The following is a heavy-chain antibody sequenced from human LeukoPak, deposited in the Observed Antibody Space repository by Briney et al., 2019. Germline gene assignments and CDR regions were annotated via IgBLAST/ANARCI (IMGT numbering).Heavy chain of an antibody. D-gene: IGHD1-26*01. CDR1: GFTFSNYV. CDR2: IRYDGSNK. V-gene: IGHV3-30*02. CDR3: AKPYSWSSYSGTHFDF. J-gene: IGHJ4*02. Sequence: GGSLRLSCAASGFTFSNYVMHWVRQAPGKGLEWVAFIRYDGSNKYYADSVKGRFTISRDSSENTLYLQMNSLRAEDTAVYYCAKPYSWSSYSGTHFDFWGQGTLVTVSS.